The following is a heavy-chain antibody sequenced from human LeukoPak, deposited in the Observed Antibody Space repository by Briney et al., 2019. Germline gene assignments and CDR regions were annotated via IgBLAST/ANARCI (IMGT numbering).Heavy chain of an antibody. CDR2: IRYDGSNK. CDR1: RFTFSSYG. CDR3: AKDPQRAVSPSYYYMDV. J-gene: IGHJ6*03. Sequence: GGSLRLSCAASRFTFSSYGMHWVRQAPGKGLEWVAFIRYDGSNKYYADSVKGRFTISRDNSKNTLYLQMNSLRAEDTAVYYCAKDPQRAVSPSYYYMDVWGKGTTVTVSS. V-gene: IGHV3-30*02. D-gene: IGHD6-19*01.